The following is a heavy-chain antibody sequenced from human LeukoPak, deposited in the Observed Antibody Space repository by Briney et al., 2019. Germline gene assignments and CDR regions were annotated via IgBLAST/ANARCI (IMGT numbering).Heavy chain of an antibody. Sequence: PSETLSLTCAVSNGSISTNNWWSWVRQPPGKGLEWMGEIFHSGSTYYNPSLKSRVTISVDTSKNQFSLKLSSVTAADTAVYYCARGGTSYYYGSGTLNLDVWGKGTTVTISS. V-gene: IGHV4-4*02. CDR2: IFHSGST. CDR1: NGSISTNNW. D-gene: IGHD3-10*01. CDR3: ARGGTSYYYGSGTLNLDV. J-gene: IGHJ6*04.